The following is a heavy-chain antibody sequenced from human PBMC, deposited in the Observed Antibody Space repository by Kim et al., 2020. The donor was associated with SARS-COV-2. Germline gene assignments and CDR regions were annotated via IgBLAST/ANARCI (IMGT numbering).Heavy chain of an antibody. J-gene: IGHJ4*02. CDR3: AKDRAAANFDY. V-gene: IGHV3-23*01. CDR2: T. Sequence: TYYAASVKGRFTISRDNSKNTLYLQMNSLRAEDTAVYYCAKDRAAANFDYWGQGTLVTVSS. D-gene: IGHD6-13*01.